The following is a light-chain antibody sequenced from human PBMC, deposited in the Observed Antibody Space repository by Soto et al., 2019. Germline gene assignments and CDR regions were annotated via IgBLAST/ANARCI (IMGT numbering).Light chain of an antibody. J-gene: IGKJ1*01. CDR1: QSISSW. V-gene: IGKV1-5*02. Sequence: IQMTYPPSTLSASVGDKVTNIYLAIQSISSWLAWYLQKPWKALKLLIYDASSLESGVLSRFSGSGSGTEFTLTISSLQPDDFATYYCQQYNSYSSWTFGQGTKV. CDR3: QQYNSYSSWT. CDR2: DAS.